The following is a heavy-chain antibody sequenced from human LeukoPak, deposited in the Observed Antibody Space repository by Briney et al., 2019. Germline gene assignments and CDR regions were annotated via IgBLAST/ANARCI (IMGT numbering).Heavy chain of an antibody. CDR2: INPSGGST. Sequence: ASVKVSCKASGYTFTSYYMHWVRQAPGQGLEWMGIINPSGGSTSYAQKFQGRVTMTRDTFTSTVYMELSSLRSEDTAVYYCARVLYNGGYIQYWGQGTLVTVSS. J-gene: IGHJ1*01. CDR3: ARVLYNGGYIQY. V-gene: IGHV1-46*01. D-gene: IGHD2-2*02. CDR1: GYTFTSYY.